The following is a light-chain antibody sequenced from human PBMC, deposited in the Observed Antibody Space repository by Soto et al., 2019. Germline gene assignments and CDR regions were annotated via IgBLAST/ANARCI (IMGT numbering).Light chain of an antibody. CDR2: GAS. Sequence: EIVLTQSPGTLSLSPGERATLSCRASQSVSSSYLAWYQQKPGQAPRLLIYGASSRATGIPDRFSGSGSGTDFTLTISRLEPEDFAVYSCQRSWTFGQGTKVDIK. CDR1: QSVSSSY. J-gene: IGKJ1*01. CDR3: QRSWT. V-gene: IGKV3-20*01.